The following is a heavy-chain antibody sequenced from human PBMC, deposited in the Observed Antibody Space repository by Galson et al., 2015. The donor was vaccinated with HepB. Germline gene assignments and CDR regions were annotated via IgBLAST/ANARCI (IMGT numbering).Heavy chain of an antibody. D-gene: IGHD4-17*01. J-gene: IGHJ6*02. CDR1: GFTVSSNY. V-gene: IGHV3-53*04. Sequence: SLRLSCAASGFTVSSNYMSWVRQAPGKGLEWVSVIYSGGSTYYADSVKGRFTISRHNSKNTLYLQMNSLRAEDTAVYYCAKADYGDAYYYYGMDVWGQGTTVTVSS. CDR3: AKADYGDAYYYYGMDV. CDR2: IYSGGST.